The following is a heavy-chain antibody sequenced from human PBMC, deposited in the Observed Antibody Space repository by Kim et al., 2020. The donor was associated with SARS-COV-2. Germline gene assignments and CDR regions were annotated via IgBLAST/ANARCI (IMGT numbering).Heavy chain of an antibody. V-gene: IGHV3-21*01. CDR3: ARDLWTVTTQDTYFDY. D-gene: IGHD4-4*01. Sequence: GGSLRLSCAASGFTFSSYSMNWVRQAPGKGLEWVSSISSSSSYIYYADSVKGRFTISRDNAKNSLYLQMNSLRAEDTAVYYCARDLWTVTTQDTYFDYWGQGTLVTVSS. J-gene: IGHJ4*02. CDR1: GFTFSSYS. CDR2: ISSSSSYI.